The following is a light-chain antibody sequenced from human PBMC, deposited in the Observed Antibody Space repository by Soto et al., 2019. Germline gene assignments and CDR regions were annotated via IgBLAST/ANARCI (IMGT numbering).Light chain of an antibody. CDR1: QSVSSTY. CDR3: EQYDSSPYT. J-gene: IGKJ2*01. V-gene: IGKV3-20*01. CDR2: GAS. Sequence: EIVLTQSPGTLSLSPGESATLSCRASQSVSSTYLAWYQHKPGQAPRLLIYGASSRETGIPDTFSGSGSGTDFTLTISRLEPEDFAVYYCEQYDSSPYTFGQGTKLEIK.